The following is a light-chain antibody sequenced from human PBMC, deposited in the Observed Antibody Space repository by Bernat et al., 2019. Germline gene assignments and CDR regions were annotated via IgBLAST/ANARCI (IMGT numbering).Light chain of an antibody. CDR1: QDISKY. V-gene: IGKV1-16*01. J-gene: IGKJ4*01. CDR3: QQYDRYPLT. CDR2: GAS. Sequence: DIQMTQSPSSLSASVGDRVTITCRATQDISKYLTWYQHRPGQAPKSLIYGASTLFSGVPSRFSGSGSGTDFTLTIISLQPEDLATYYCQQYDRYPLTVGGGTKVEVK.